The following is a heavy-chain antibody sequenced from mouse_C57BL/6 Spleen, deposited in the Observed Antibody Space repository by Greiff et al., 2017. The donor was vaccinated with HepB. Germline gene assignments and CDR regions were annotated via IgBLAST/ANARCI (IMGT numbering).Heavy chain of an antibody. CDR2: ISGGGGNT. J-gene: IGHJ4*01. Sequence: EVQGVESGGGLVKPGGSLKLSCAASGFTFSSYTMSWVRQTPEKRLEWVATISGGGGNTYYPDSVKGRFTISRDNAKNTLYLQMSSLRSEDTALYYCARGEGYYYGSSDAMDYWGQGTSVTVSS. V-gene: IGHV5-9*01. CDR3: ARGEGYYYGSSDAMDY. D-gene: IGHD1-1*01. CDR1: GFTFSSYT.